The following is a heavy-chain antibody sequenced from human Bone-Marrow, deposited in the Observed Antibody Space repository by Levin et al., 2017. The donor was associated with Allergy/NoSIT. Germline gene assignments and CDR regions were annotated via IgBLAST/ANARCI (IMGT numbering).Heavy chain of an antibody. Sequence: GESLKISCAASGFTFSSYAMHWVRQAPGKGLEWVAVISYDGSNKYYADSVKGRFTISRDNSKNTLYLQMNSLRAEDTAVYYCARGTIYYDSSGPSYYFDYWGQGTLVTVSS. CDR2: ISYDGSNK. V-gene: IGHV3-30*04. J-gene: IGHJ4*02. CDR1: GFTFSSYA. CDR3: ARGTIYYDSSGPSYYFDY. D-gene: IGHD3-22*01.